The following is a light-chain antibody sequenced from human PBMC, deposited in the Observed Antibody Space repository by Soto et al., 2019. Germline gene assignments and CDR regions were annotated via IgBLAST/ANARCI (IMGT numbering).Light chain of an antibody. Sequence: DIEMTQKKTSVSASVGDRVTITCLASQDISNYLTWYQQKPGKAPKLLIYDASNLETGVPSRFSGSGSGTDFTFTISFLQPEDIATYCCPLYDYLPLTFCGVAIVDIK. J-gene: IGKJ4*01. V-gene: IGKV1-33*01. CDR1: QDISNY. CDR2: DAS. CDR3: PLYDYLPLT.